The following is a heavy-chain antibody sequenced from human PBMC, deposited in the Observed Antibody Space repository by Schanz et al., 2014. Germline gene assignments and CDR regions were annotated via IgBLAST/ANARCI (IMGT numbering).Heavy chain of an antibody. V-gene: IGHV3-11*05. CDR1: GFTFSDYY. CDR3: ASFVAQYQYYLVDV. CDR2: ISGSSIHK. J-gene: IGHJ6*02. Sequence: QVYLVESGGDLVKPGGSLRLSCAASGFTFSDYYMAWIRQAPGKGLEWVSHISGSSIHKNYADSVKGRFSISRDNSETSVNLQINNLRVEDADVYDFASFVAQYQYYLVDVWGQGAPVIVSS. D-gene: IGHD2-21*01.